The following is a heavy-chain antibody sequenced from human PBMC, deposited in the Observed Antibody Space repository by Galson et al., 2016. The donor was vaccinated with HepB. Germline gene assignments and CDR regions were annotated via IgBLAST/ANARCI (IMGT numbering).Heavy chain of an antibody. J-gene: IGHJ3*02. V-gene: IGHV3-30*18. D-gene: IGHD2-15*01. CDR3: AKERGDCSGGTCRYHDAFDI. CDR2: ISFDGSNA. Sequence: SLRLCCGASGLTFSNYGMHWVGQAPGKGLEWVAVISFDGSNAYYGDSVKGRFTIPRDDSKNTLSPQMNSLRAEDTAVYYCAKERGDCSGGTCRYHDAFDIWGQGTMVTVSS. CDR1: GLTFSNYG.